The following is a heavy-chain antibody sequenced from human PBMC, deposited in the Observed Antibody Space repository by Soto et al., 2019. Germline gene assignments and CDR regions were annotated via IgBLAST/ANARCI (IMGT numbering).Heavy chain of an antibody. V-gene: IGHV3-72*01. CDR1: VFTFSDHY. CDR3: IRSCSTTSCFGFDP. D-gene: IGHD2-2*01. Sequence: EVQLVESGGGLVQPGGSLRLSCAASVFTFSDHYMDWVRQAPGKGLEWVGRTRNKANSYTTEYAASVKGRFTISRDDSKNSLYLQMNSLKTEDTAVYYCIRSCSTTSCFGFDPWGQGTLVTVSS. CDR2: TRNKANSYTT. J-gene: IGHJ5*02.